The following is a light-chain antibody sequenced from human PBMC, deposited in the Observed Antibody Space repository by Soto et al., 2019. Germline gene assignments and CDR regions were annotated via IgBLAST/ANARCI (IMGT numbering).Light chain of an antibody. CDR3: QQYDSSSIT. J-gene: IGKJ5*01. Sequence: EIVLTQSPGTLSLSPGERATLSCRASQSVASRNLAWYQQKSGQAPRLLIYGASSREIHTQDMFSGSGSGTDFTRTISRLEPEDFAVSYCQQYDSSSITFGQGTRLEIK. CDR1: QSVASRN. CDR2: GAS. V-gene: IGKV3-20*01.